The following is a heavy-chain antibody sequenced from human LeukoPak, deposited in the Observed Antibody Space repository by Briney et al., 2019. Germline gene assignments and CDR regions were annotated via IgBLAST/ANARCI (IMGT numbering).Heavy chain of an antibody. CDR2: IYSGGST. D-gene: IGHD6-25*01. CDR1: GFTVSSNY. CDR3: VRGSAPERGLDY. Sequence: GGSLRLSCAASGFTVSSNYMSWVRQAPGKGLEWVSVIYSGGSTYYADSVKGRFTISRDDAKNSLYLQMNSLRGEDTAVYYCVRGSAPERGLDYWGQGARVTASS. V-gene: IGHV3-53*01. J-gene: IGHJ4*02.